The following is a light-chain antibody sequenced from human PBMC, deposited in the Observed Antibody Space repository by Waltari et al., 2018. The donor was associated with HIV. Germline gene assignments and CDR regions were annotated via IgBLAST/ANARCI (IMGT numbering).Light chain of an antibody. CDR1: QSISSY. V-gene: IGKV1-39*01. Sequence: DIQMTQSPSSLSASVGDRVTITCRASQSISSYLNWYQQKPGKAPKLLIYAASSLQSGVPSRFSGSGSGTDFTLTISSVEPEDFAVYYCQQRSNRPRGYSFGQGTKVE. J-gene: IGKJ2*03. CDR3: QQRSNRPRGYS. CDR2: AAS.